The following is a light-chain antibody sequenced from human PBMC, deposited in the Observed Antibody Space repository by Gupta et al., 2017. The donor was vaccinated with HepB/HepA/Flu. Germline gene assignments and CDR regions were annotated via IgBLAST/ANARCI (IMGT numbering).Light chain of an antibody. V-gene: IGLV1-44*01. CDR1: NSNIGSNT. Sequence: QSVLTQPPSASETPGQRVTIPCSGSNSNIGSNTVNWYQQLPGTAPKLLIYNNDERPSGVPDRFSGSKSGTSASLVISGLQSEDEADYYCAAWDDSLNGHVVFGGGTKVTVL. J-gene: IGLJ2*01. CDR3: AAWDDSLNGHVV. CDR2: NND.